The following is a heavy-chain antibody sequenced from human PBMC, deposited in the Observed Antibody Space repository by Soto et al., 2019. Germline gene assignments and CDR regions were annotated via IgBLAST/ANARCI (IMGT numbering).Heavy chain of an antibody. CDR2: ITSGGST. D-gene: IGHD2-8*01. J-gene: IGHJ5*02. V-gene: IGHV3-23*01. CDR3: ASEDLNEFAP. Sequence: GSLRLSCAASGFTFSSYAMSWVRQAPGKGLEWVSAITSGGSTYYADSVKGRFTISRDNSKNTLYLQMNSLRAEDTAVYCCASEDLNEFAPSAQGTLVTVSS. CDR1: GFTFSSYA.